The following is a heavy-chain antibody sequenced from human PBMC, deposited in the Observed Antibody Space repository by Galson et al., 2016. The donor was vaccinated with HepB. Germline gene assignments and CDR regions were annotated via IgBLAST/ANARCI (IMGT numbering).Heavy chain of an antibody. V-gene: IGHV3-74*01. J-gene: IGHJ4*02. CDR3: ARDLAGRLDD. CDR2: INEDGRIT. CDR1: GFTLSSYW. D-gene: IGHD3-16*01. Sequence: SLRLSCAASGFTLSSYWMHWVRQSPGKGLEWVSRINEDGRITDYAESVKGRFTISRDNAKNTLYLQLISLRVEDTAVYYCARDLAGRLDDWGQGTLVTVSS.